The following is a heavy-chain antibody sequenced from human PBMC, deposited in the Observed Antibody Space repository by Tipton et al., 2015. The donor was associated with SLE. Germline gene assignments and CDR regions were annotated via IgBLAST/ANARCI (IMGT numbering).Heavy chain of an antibody. CDR2: INHSGST. V-gene: IGHV4-34*01. CDR3: ARGCSGTSCYRGDD. J-gene: IGHJ4*02. Sequence: TLSLTCAVYGGSFSGYYWSWIRQPPGKGLEWIGEINHSGSTYYNPSLKSRVTISVDTSKNQFSLKLSSVTAADTAVYYCARGCSGTSCYRGDDWGQGSLVIVSS. D-gene: IGHD2-15*01. CDR1: GGSFSGYY.